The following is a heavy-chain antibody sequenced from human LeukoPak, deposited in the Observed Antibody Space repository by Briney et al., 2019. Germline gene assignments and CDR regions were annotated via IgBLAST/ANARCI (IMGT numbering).Heavy chain of an antibody. CDR1: GDSISSYY. CDR2: IYYSGST. J-gene: IGHJ4*02. V-gene: IGHV4-59*08. D-gene: IGHD6-13*01. Sequence: PSETLSLTCTVSGDSISSYYWSWIRQSSGKGLEWIGYIYYSGSTNYSPSLKSRVTISVDTSKNQFSLKLSSVTAADTAVYYCARVRSWYPDYWGQGTLVTVSS. CDR3: ARVRSWYPDY.